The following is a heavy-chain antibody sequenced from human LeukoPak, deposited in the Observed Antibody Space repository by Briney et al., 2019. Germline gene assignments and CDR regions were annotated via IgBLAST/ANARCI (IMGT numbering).Heavy chain of an antibody. CDR2: FDPEDGET. V-gene: IGHV1-24*01. CDR1: GYTLTELS. D-gene: IGHD5-18*01. J-gene: IGHJ6*02. Sequence: ASVKVSCKVSGYTLTELSMHWVRQAPGKGLEWMGGFDPEDGETIYAQKFQGRVTMTKDTSTDTAYMELSSLRSEDTAVYYCALTFPGYSYGRGDYYYGMDVWGQGTTVTVSS. CDR3: ALTFPGYSYGRGDYYYGMDV.